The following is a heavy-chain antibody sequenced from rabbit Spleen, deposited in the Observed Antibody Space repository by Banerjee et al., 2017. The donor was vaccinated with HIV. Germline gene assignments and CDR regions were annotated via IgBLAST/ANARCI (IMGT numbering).Heavy chain of an antibody. V-gene: IGHV1S40*01. CDR2: IAGSSSGFT. D-gene: IGHD8-1*01. CDR1: GFSFSSSDY. J-gene: IGHJ6*01. CDR3: ARDTGSSFSSYGMDL. Sequence: QSLEESGGGLVQPEGSLALTCKASGFSFSSSDYICWVRQAPGKGLEWISCIAGSSSGFTYSATWAKGRFTISKTSSTTVTLQMTSLTVADTATYFGARDTGSSFSSYGMDLWGPGTLVTVS.